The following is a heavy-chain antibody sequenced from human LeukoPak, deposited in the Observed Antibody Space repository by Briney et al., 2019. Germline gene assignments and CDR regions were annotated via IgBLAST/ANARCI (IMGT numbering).Heavy chain of an antibody. J-gene: IGHJ4*02. V-gene: IGHV4-59*01. CDR3: ARGDFWSGAPTD. D-gene: IGHD3-3*01. CDR1: GGSISRYY. CDR2: IYYTGRA. Sequence: PSETLSLTCTVSGGSISRYYWSWIRQPPGTGLEWIGYIYYTGRADYNPSLKSRVSMSVDTSKNQFSLRVNSMTAADTAVYYCARGDFWSGAPTDWGQGTPVTVSS.